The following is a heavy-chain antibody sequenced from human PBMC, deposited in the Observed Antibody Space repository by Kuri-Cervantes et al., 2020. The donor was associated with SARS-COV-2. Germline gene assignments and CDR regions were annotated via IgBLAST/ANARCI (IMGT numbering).Heavy chain of an antibody. Sequence: GSLRLSCTVSGGSVSSGSYYWSWIRQPPGKGLEWIGYIYYSGSTNYNPSLKSRVTISVDTSKNQFSLKLSSVTAADTAVYYCARVPDYGDYLYYYYGMDVWGQGTTVTVSS. CDR3: ARVPDYGDYLYYYYGMDV. V-gene: IGHV4-61*01. CDR2: IYYSGST. J-gene: IGHJ6*02. CDR1: GGSVSSGSYY. D-gene: IGHD4-17*01.